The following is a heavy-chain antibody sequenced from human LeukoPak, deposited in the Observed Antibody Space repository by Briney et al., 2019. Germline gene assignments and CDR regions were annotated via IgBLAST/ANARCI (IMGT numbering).Heavy chain of an antibody. CDR3: AKVAGVDNYYYMDV. J-gene: IGHJ6*03. CDR2: ISASVGNT. V-gene: IGHV3-23*01. D-gene: IGHD2-15*01. CDR1: GFTFSSYA. Sequence: GGSLRLSCAASGFTFSSYAMNWVRQAPGKGLEWVSSISASVGNTYYADSVKGRFTISRDNSKNTLYLQMSSQRVDDTAVYYCAKVAGVDNYYYMDVWGKGTTVTVSS.